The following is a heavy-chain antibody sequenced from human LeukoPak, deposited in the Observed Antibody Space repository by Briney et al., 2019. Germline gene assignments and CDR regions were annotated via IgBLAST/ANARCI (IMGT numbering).Heavy chain of an antibody. CDR3: ARGDRYSSSWYTDY. J-gene: IGHJ4*02. D-gene: IGHD6-13*01. CDR2: ISAYNGNT. CDR1: RYTFTSYG. Sequence: ASVTVSCKGSRYTFTSYGISWVRQAPGQGLEWMGWISAYNGNTNYAQKLQGRVTMTTDTSTSTAYMELRRLRSDDTAVYYCARGDRYSSSWYTDYWGQGTLVTVSS. V-gene: IGHV1-18*04.